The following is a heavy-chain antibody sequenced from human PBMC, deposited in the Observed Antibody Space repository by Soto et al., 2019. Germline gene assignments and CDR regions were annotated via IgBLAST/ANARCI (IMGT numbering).Heavy chain of an antibody. J-gene: IGHJ4*02. CDR2: ISGSGGST. CDR3: AKDQGYCSGGSCYSGGVFDY. V-gene: IGHV3-23*01. Sequence: EVQLLESGGGLVQPGGSLRLSCAASGFTFSSYAMSWVRQAPGKGLEWVSAISGSGGSTYYADSVKGRFTISRDNSKNTLYLQMNSLRAEDTAVYYCAKDQGYCSGGSCYSGGVFDYWGQGTLVTVSS. CDR1: GFTFSSYA. D-gene: IGHD2-15*01.